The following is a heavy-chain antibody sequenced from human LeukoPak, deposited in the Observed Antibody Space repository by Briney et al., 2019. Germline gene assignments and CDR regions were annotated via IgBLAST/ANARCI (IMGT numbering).Heavy chain of an antibody. CDR3: ARTHRIQLGFDY. V-gene: IGHV3-53*01. D-gene: IGHD5-18*01. J-gene: IGHJ4*02. Sequence: GGSLRLSCAASGFTFSSYGMSWVRQAPGKGLEWVSVIYSGGSTYYADSVKGRFTISRDNSKNTLYLQMNSLRAEDTAVYYCARTHRIQLGFDYWGQGTLVTVSS. CDR1: GFTFSSYG. CDR2: IYSGGST.